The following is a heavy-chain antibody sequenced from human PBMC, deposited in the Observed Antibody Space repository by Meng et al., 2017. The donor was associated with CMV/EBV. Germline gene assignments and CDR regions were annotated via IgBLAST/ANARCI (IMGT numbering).Heavy chain of an antibody. CDR2: IIVDNGNT. CDR3: ARGGSGYFFDS. Sequence: ASVKVSCKASGYTFINYPISWVRQAPGQGLEWMGWIIVDNGNTKFAQKFQGGVSMTTDTSTSTAYMELRSLRSDDTAVYYCARGGSGYFFDSWGRGTLVTVSS. CDR1: GYTFINYP. V-gene: IGHV1-18*01. D-gene: IGHD6-19*01. J-gene: IGHJ4*02.